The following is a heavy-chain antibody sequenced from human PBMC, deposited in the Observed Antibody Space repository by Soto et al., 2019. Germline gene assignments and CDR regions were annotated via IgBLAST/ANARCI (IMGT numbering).Heavy chain of an antibody. J-gene: IGHJ4*02. CDR2: MSFDGNSK. D-gene: IGHD2-21*01. Sequence: QVQLVESGGGVVQPGRSPRLSCAASGFTFSSYSMHWVRQAPGKGLEWVAAMSFDGNSKYFADSVKGRFTISRDNSKNTLSLQMNSLGADDSAVYYCARGRSVIDHDDFEYWGQGTLVTVSS. V-gene: IGHV3-30-3*01. CDR3: ARGRSVIDHDDFEY. CDR1: GFTFSSYS.